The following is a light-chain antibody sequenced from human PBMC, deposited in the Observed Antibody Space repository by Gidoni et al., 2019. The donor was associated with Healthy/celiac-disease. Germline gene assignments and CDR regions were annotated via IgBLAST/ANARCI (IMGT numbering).Light chain of an antibody. CDR3: QQLNSYPYT. CDR1: QGMSSY. CDR2: AAS. V-gene: IGKV1-9*01. Sequence: DIQSTESPSFLSASVVDRVPITCRASQGMSSYLAWYQQKPGKAPKLLIDAASTLQSGVPSRFSGSGSGTEFTLTISSLQPEYFATYYCQQLNSYPYTFGQGTKLEIK. J-gene: IGKJ2*01.